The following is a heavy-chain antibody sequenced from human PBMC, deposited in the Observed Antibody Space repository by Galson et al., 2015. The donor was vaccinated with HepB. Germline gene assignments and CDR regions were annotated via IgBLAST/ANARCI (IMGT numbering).Heavy chain of an antibody. D-gene: IGHD1-14*01. CDR2: TYYRAKRER. CDR1: GDSVSRDKAA. Sequence: CAISGDSVSRDKAAWNWIRQSPSRGLEWLGRTYYRAKREREKESSVRGRIAINPDSSKNQLTLQLNSVTRDDTAVYFCAGDTITGSWFFDLWGRGTQVIVS. V-gene: IGHV6-1*01. CDR3: AGDTITGSWFFDL. J-gene: IGHJ2*01.